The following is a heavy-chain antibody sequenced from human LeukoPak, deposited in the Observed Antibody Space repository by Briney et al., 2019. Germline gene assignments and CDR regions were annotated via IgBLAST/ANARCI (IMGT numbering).Heavy chain of an antibody. V-gene: IGHV1-46*01. CDR1: GYTFTSYG. D-gene: IGHD2-15*01. CDR3: AREGYCSGGSCYSYDAFDI. Sequence: ASVKVSCEASGYTFTSYGISWVRQAPGQGLEWMGIINPSGGSTSYAQKFQGRVTMTRDTSTSTVYMELSSLRSEDTAVYYCAREGYCSGGSCYSYDAFDIWGQGTMVTVSS. J-gene: IGHJ3*02. CDR2: INPSGGST.